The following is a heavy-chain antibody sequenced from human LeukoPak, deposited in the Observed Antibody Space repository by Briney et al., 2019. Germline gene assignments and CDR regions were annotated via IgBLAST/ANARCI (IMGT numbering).Heavy chain of an antibody. CDR2: IWYDGSNK. Sequence: SGGSLRLSCAASGFTFRSYGMHWVRQAPGKALEWLAVIWYDGSNKYYADSVKGRFTISRDNSKNTLYLQMNSLRAEDTAVYYCVRDGVGAPPFDYWGQGALVTVSS. CDR1: GFTFRSYG. J-gene: IGHJ4*02. CDR3: VRDGVGAPPFDY. D-gene: IGHD1-26*01. V-gene: IGHV3-33*01.